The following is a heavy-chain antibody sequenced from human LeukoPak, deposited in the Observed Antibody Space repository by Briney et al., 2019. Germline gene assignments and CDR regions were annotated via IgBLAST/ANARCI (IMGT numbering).Heavy chain of an antibody. CDR2: ISSSSSTI. V-gene: IGHV3-48*01. D-gene: IGHD2-15*01. J-gene: IGHJ4*02. Sequence: GGSLRLSCAASGFTFSSYSMNWVRQAPGKGLEWVSYISSSSSTIYYADSVKGRFTISRDNSKNTLYLQMNSLRAEDTAVYYCARSRYCSGGSCFDYWGQGTLVTVSS. CDR1: GFTFSSYS. CDR3: ARSRYCSGGSCFDY.